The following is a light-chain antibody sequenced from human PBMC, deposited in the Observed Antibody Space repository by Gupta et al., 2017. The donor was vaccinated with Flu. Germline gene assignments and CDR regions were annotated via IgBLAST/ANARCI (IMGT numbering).Light chain of an antibody. Sequence: ASSSCRSSQSLLHSNGNKDLYWYLQEPGPSPQLQIYSGSTPAPGVTDRVSGGGSGTDFTLNSSRVEAEDVGVYYCMQALQTGFGQGTKLEI. CDR1: QSLLHSNGNKD. J-gene: IGKJ2*03. CDR2: SGS. CDR3: MQALQTG. V-gene: IGKV2-28*01.